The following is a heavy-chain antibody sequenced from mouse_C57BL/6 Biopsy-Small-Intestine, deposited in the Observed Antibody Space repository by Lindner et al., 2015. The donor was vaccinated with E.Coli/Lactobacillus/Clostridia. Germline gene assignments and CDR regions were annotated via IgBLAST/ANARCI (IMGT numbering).Heavy chain of an antibody. J-gene: IGHJ2*01. CDR3: TRSGYGGDYFDY. Sequence: VQLQESGAELMKPGASVKLSCKATGYTFTGYWIEWVKQRPGHGLEWIGEILPGSGSNKYNDKFKGEATITEDTSSKTAYMQLSSLTTEDSAIYYCTRSGYGGDYFDYWGQGTTLTVSS. CDR1: GYTFTGYW. CDR2: ILPGSGSN. D-gene: IGHD2-10*02. V-gene: IGHV1-9*01.